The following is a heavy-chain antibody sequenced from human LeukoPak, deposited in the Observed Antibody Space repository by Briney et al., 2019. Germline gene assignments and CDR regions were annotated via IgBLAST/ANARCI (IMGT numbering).Heavy chain of an antibody. V-gene: IGHV3-30*18. J-gene: IGHJ6*02. Sequence: SGGSLRLSCAASGFTFSSYGMHWVRQAPGKGLEWVAVISYDGSNKYCADSVKGRFTISRDNSKNTLYLQMNSLRAEDTAVYYCAKDLRGSYGMDVWGQGTTVTVSS. CDR2: ISYDGSNK. CDR3: AKDLRGSYGMDV. CDR1: GFTFSSYG. D-gene: IGHD5/OR15-5a*01.